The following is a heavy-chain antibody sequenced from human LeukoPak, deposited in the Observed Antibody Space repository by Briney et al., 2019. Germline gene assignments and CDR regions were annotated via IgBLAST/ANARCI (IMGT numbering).Heavy chain of an antibody. D-gene: IGHD2-2*02. V-gene: IGHV3-74*01. J-gene: IGHJ3*02. CDR1: GFTFSSYW. CDR3: ARPRRYCSSTSCYMNDAFDI. Sequence: GGSLRLSCAASGFTFSSYWMHWVRQAPGKGLVWVSRINSDGSSTSYADSVKGRFTISRDNAKNTLYLQMNSLRAEDTAVYYCARPRRYCSSTSCYMNDAFDIWGQGTMVTVSS. CDR2: INSDGSST.